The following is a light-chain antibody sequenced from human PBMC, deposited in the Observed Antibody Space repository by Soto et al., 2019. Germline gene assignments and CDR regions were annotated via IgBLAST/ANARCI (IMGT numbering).Light chain of an antibody. CDR1: QDISKY. V-gene: IGKV1-33*01. Sequence: DIQMTQSPPSLSASVGDRVTITCQASQDISKYLNWYQQKPGKAPKVLIYDASYLETGVPSRFSGSGSGTDFTFTISSLQPEDIATYYCQQYDNLPYSFGQGTKLEMK. J-gene: IGKJ2*03. CDR3: QQYDNLPYS. CDR2: DAS.